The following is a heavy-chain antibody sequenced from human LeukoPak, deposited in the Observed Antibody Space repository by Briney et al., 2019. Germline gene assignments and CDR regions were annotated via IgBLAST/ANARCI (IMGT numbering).Heavy chain of an antibody. CDR3: ASSAAVRPFDY. CDR1: GFTVSSNY. D-gene: IGHD1-1*01. J-gene: IGHJ4*02. Sequence: GGSLRLSCAASGFTVSSNYMSWVRQAPGKGLEWVSVIYSGGSAYYADSVKGRFTISRDNSQNTLYLQMNSLRAEDTAVYYCASSAAVRPFDYWGQGTLVTVSS. CDR2: IYSGGSA. V-gene: IGHV3-53*01.